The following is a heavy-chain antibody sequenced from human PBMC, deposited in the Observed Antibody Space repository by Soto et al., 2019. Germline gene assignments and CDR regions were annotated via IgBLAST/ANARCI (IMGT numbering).Heavy chain of an antibody. Sequence: GGSLRLSCAASGFTFDDYTMHWVRQAPGKGLEWVSLISWDGGSTYYADSVKGRFTISRDNSKNSLYLQMNSLRTEDTALYYCATVHAPGGYYYGMDVWGQGTTVTVSS. D-gene: IGHD2-8*02. CDR3: ATVHAPGGYYYGMDV. J-gene: IGHJ6*02. CDR1: GFTFDDYT. V-gene: IGHV3-43*01. CDR2: ISWDGGST.